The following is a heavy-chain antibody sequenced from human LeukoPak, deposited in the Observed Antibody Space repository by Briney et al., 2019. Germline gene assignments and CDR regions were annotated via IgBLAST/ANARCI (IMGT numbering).Heavy chain of an antibody. CDR1: GYTFTSYG. V-gene: IGHV1-18*01. CDR3: ARMHRGHSSSWYPYYYMDV. Sequence: GASVKVSCTASGYTFTSYGISWVRQAPGQGLEWMGWISAYNGNTNYAQKLQGRVTMTTDTSTSTAYMELRSLRSDDTAVYYCARMHRGHSSSWYPYYYMDVWGKGTTVTVSS. J-gene: IGHJ6*03. CDR2: ISAYNGNT. D-gene: IGHD6-13*01.